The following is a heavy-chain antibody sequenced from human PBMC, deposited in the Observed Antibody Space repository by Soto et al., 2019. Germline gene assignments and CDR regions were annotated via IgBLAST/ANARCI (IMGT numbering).Heavy chain of an antibody. CDR2: INSDGSVS. CDR1: GFTFSNYW. J-gene: IGHJ6*03. Sequence: EVQLVESGGGLVQPGGSLRLSCAASGFTFSNYWMYWVRQAPGKGLEWVSRINSDGSVSSHADSVRGRLTISRDNVKNPLYLHMDSLRAEDTAVYFCARGDCVGGTCSSLAGSFYYYMDVWGKGTTVTVFS. D-gene: IGHD2-15*01. CDR3: ARGDCVGGTCSSLAGSFYYYMDV. V-gene: IGHV3-74*02.